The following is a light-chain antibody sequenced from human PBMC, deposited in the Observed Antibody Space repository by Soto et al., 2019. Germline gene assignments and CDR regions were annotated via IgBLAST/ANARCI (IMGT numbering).Light chain of an antibody. V-gene: IGLV2-8*01. J-gene: IGLJ2*01. Sequence: QAVVTQPPSASGSPGQSVTISCTGTSSDLGDYDYVSWYQQHPGKAPKLMIYEVSKRPSGVPDRFSGSKSGNTASLTVTGLQAEDEADYYCSSYAGSNNLIFGGGTKLTVL. CDR1: SSDLGDYDY. CDR3: SSYAGSNNLI. CDR2: EVS.